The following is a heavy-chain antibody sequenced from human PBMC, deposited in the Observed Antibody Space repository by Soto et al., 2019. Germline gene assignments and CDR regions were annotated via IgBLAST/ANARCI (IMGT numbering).Heavy chain of an antibody. CDR1: GFTFSSYS. CDR2: ISSSSSYI. Sequence: GGSLRLSCAASGFTFSSYSMNWVRQAPGKGLEWVSSISSSSSYIYYADSVKGRFTVSRDNAKNSLYLQMNSLRAEDTAVYYCARDLVIGISGYYGMDVWGQGTTVTVSS. V-gene: IGHV3-21*01. CDR3: ARDLVIGISGYYGMDV. J-gene: IGHJ6*02. D-gene: IGHD2-8*02.